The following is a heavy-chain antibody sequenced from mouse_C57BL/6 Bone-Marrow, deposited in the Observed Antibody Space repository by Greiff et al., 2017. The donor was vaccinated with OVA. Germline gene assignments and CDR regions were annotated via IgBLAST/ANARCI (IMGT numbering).Heavy chain of an antibody. J-gene: IGHJ3*01. V-gene: IGHV14-4*01. CDR2: IDPENGDT. Sequence: EVQLQQSGAELVRPGASVKLSCTASGFNIKDDYMHWVKQRPEQGLEWIGWIDPENGDTEYASKFQGKATITADPSSNTAYLQLSSLTSEDTAVYYCTRGGGNYWFAYWGQGTLVTVSA. CDR1: GFNIKDDY. D-gene: IGHD2-1*01. CDR3: TRGGGNYWFAY.